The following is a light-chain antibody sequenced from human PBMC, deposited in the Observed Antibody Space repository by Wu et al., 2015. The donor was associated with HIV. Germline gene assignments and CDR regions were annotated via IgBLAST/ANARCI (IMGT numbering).Light chain of an antibody. V-gene: IGKV3-11*01. J-gene: IGKJ5*01. CDR2: EAS. Sequence: EIVLTQSPATLSSSPGERVTLSCRASQSLGTYLAWYQQKPSQAPRLLIYEASSRATGIPDRFTASGSGTDFTLTISSLEPEDFAVYYCQQNTNGPLTFGQGTRLDIK. CDR1: QSLGTY. CDR3: QQNTNGPLT.